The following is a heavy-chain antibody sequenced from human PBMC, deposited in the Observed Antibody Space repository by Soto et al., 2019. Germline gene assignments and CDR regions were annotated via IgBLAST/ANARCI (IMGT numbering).Heavy chain of an antibody. CDR1: GGPISSGDYY. V-gene: IGHV4-30-4*01. J-gene: IGHJ4*02. D-gene: IGHD5-12*01. CDR2: IYDSGST. Sequence: SETLSLTCTVSGGPISSGDYYWIWIRQPPGKGLEWIGYIYDSGSTYYNPSLKSRVTISVDTSKNQFSLKLSSVTAADKAVYYCVRGGKQMATTLFDYWGQGTLVTVS. CDR3: VRGGKQMATTLFDY.